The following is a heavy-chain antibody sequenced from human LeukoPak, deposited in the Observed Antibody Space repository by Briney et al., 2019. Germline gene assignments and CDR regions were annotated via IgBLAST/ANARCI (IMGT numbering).Heavy chain of an antibody. V-gene: IGHV3-7*01. CDR1: GFTFSSYW. J-gene: IGHJ4*02. CDR3: AREGYYYDSSGYYFDY. D-gene: IGHD3-22*01. Sequence: VGSLRLSCAASGFTFSSYWMSWVRQAPGKGLEWVANIKQDGSEKYYVDSVKGRFTISRDNAKNSLYLQMNSLRAEDTAVYYCAREGYYYDSSGYYFDYWGQGTLVTVSS. CDR2: IKQDGSEK.